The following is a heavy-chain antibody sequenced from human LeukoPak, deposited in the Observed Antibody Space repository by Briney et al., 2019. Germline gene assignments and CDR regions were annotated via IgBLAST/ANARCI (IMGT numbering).Heavy chain of an antibody. CDR2: SNHSGST. D-gene: IGHD3-9*01. CDR1: GGSFSGYY. V-gene: IGHV4-34*01. J-gene: IGHJ5*02. CDR3: ARYFDWLFWFVP. Sequence: PSETLSLTCAVYGGSFSGYYWSWIRQPPGKGLEWIGGSNHSGSTKYNPSLKSRVTISVDTSNNQHSLKQSSVTAADTAVHYCARYFDWLFWFVPWGQGTLVTVSS.